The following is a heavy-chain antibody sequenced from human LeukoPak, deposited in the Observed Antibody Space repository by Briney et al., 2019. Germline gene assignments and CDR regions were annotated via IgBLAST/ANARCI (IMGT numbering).Heavy chain of an antibody. CDR3: ARDTAAAGSHFDY. D-gene: IGHD6-13*01. V-gene: IGHV4-59*01. CDR1: GGSISSYY. CDR2: IYYSGST. J-gene: IGHJ4*02. Sequence: SETLSLTRTVSGGSISSYYWGWIRQPPGKGLEWIGYIYYSGSTNYNPSLKSRVTISVDTSKNQFSLKLSSVTAADTAVYYCARDTAAAGSHFDYWGQGTLVTVSS.